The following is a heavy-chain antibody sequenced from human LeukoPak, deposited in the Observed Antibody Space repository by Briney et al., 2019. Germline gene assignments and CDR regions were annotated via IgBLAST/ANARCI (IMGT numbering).Heavy chain of an antibody. Sequence: GGSLRLSCAASGFTFSSYSMNWVRQAPGKGLEWVSYISSSSSTIYYADSVKGRFTISRDNAKNSLYLQMNSLRAEDTAVYYCAREPYGSGSYGFDYWGQGTLVTVSS. CDR2: ISSSSSTI. V-gene: IGHV3-48*04. J-gene: IGHJ4*02. CDR3: AREPYGSGSYGFDY. CDR1: GFTFSSYS. D-gene: IGHD3-10*01.